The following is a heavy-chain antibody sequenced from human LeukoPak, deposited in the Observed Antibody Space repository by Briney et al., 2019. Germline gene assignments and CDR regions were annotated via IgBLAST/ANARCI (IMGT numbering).Heavy chain of an antibody. CDR2: SYHGGST. CDR3: ARMVVDVARWFDP. CDR1: GDSMTSSRFS. D-gene: IGHD2-15*01. V-gene: IGHV4-30-2*01. J-gene: IGHJ5*02. Sequence: SQTLSLTCDVSGDSMTSSRFSWSWLRQPPGKGLEWIGYSYHGGSTHYNPSLQSRVTISVDRSKKQFSLNLNSVTAADTAVYYCARMVVDVARWFDPWGQGTLVIVPS.